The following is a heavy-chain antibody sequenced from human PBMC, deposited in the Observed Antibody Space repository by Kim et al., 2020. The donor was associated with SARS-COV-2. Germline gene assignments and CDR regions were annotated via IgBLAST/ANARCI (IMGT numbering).Heavy chain of an antibody. J-gene: IGHJ6*02. V-gene: IGHV7-4-1*02. CDR2: INTNTGNP. CDR1: GYTFTSYA. CDR3: AREQTLLLWFGELLQIYGMDV. Sequence: ASVKVSCKASGYTFTSYAMNWVRQAPGQGLEWMGWINTNTGNPTYAQGFTGRFVFSLDTSVSTAYLQISSLKAEDTAVYYCAREQTLLLWFGELLQIYGMDVWGQGTTVTVSS. D-gene: IGHD3-10*01.